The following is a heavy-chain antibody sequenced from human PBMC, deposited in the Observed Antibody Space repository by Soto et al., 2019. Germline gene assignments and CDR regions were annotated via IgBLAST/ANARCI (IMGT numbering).Heavy chain of an antibody. V-gene: IGHV1-18*01. CDR2: ISPNSGDT. Sequence: GASVKVSCKASGYTFTTYGISWVRQAPGEGLEWMGWISPNSGDTRYAQNLQGRVTMTTDASANTAYMELRSLSSDDTAVYYCAREMWTRSGPQNFFDCWGQGALVTVSS. CDR3: AREMWTRSGPQNFFDC. CDR1: GYTFTTYG. D-gene: IGHD6-25*01. J-gene: IGHJ4*02.